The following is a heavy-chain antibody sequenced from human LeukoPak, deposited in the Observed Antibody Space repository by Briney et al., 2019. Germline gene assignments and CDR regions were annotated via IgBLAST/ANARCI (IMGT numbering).Heavy chain of an antibody. CDR2: ISSTSTFI. D-gene: IGHD3-22*01. J-gene: IGHJ6*03. Sequence: PGGSLRLSCAASGFTFSRYSMNWVRRAPGKGLEWVASISSTSTFIYSADSVKGRFTISRDTAKTSLFLQMNSLRAEDTAIYYCARDYFDSSDYPQTYYYYYMDVWGKGTTVTVSS. CDR1: GFTFSRYS. CDR3: ARDYFDSSDYPQTYYYYYMDV. V-gene: IGHV3-21*01.